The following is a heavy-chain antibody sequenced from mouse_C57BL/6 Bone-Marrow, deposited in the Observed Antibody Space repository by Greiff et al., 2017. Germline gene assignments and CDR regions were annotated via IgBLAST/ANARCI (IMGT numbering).Heavy chain of an antibody. Sequence: QVQLQQSGPGLVQPSQSLSITCTVSGFSLTSYGVHWVRQSPGKGLEWLGVIWSGGSTDYNAAFISRLSISKDNSKCQVFFKMNSLQADDTAIYDCARKAYGSEAMDYWGQGTSVTVSS. J-gene: IGHJ4*01. CDR1: GFSLTSYG. CDR3: ARKAYGSEAMDY. CDR2: IWSGGST. D-gene: IGHD1-1*01. V-gene: IGHV2-2*01.